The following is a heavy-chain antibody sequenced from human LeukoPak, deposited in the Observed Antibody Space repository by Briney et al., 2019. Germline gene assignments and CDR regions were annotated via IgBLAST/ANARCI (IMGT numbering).Heavy chain of an antibody. CDR2: INQGGSEK. Sequence: PGGSLRLSCAPSGFTFSTYWMGWVRQAPGKGLEWLANINQGGSEKYYVDSVKGRFTISRDNARNSLYLHMNSLRADDTAVYYCARGKRRFDSWGQGTLVTVSS. V-gene: IGHV3-7*03. CDR3: ARGKRRFDS. CDR1: GFTFSTYW. J-gene: IGHJ4*02.